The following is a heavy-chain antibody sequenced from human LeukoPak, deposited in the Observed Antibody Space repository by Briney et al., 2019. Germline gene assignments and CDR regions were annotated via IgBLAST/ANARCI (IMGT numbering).Heavy chain of an antibody. CDR2: ISGSGGST. CDR1: GFSFSNYA. CDR3: AKDKYYYDSSGYSVGPNWFDP. D-gene: IGHD3-22*01. Sequence: GGSLRLSCVPSGFSFSNYAMSWVRQAPGKGLEWVSSISGSGGSTYYADSVKGRFTISRDNSKNTLYLQMNSLRAEDTAVYYCAKDKYYYDSSGYSVGPNWFDPWGQGTLVTVSS. V-gene: IGHV3-23*01. J-gene: IGHJ5*02.